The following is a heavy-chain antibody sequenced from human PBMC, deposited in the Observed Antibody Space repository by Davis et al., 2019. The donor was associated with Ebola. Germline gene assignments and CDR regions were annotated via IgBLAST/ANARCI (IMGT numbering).Heavy chain of an antibody. CDR3: ARASDDGFDY. CDR2: IYYSGST. J-gene: IGHJ4*02. Sequence: MPSETLSLTCTVSGGSISSGGYYWSWIRQHPGKGLEWIGYIYYSGSTYYNPSLKSRVTISVDTSRNQLSLKLSSVTAADTAVYYCARASDDGFDYWGQGTLVTVSS. D-gene: IGHD4-17*01. CDR1: GGSISSGGYY. V-gene: IGHV4-30-4*08.